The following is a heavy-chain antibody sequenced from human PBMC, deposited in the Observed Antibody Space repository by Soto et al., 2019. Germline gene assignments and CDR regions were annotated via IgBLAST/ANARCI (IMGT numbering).Heavy chain of an antibody. CDR1: GFTFSSCV. CDR3: AKDGRSSSWTYYFDY. D-gene: IGHD6-13*01. CDR2: ISGGGGST. Sequence: PGGSLRLSCAVSGFTFSSCVMSWVRQAPGKGLEWVSAISGGGGSTYYADSVKGRFTISRDNSKNRLYLQMNSLRADDTAVYSCAKDGRSSSWTYYFDYWGQGSLVTVSS. J-gene: IGHJ4*02. V-gene: IGHV3-23*01.